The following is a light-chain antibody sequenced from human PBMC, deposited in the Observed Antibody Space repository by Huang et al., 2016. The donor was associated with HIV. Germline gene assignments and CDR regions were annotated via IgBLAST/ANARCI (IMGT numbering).Light chain of an antibody. CDR2: AAS. J-gene: IGKJ4*01. V-gene: IGKV1-9*01. CDR1: QGISSF. Sequence: IQLTQSPSSLSASVGDRVTITCRASQGISSFLAWYQQKPGKAPKLLMYAASTLHSGVPLRFSGSGSGTDFTLTISSLQPEDFATYYCQQFNNYPLTFGGGTKLEIK. CDR3: QQFNNYPLT.